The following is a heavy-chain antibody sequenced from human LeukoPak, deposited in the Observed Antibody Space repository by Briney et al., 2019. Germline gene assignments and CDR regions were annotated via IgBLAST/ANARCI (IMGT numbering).Heavy chain of an antibody. J-gene: IGHJ4*02. V-gene: IGHV1-2*02. CDR1: GYTFTGYY. D-gene: IGHD1-1*01. Sequence: ASVKVSCTASGYTFTGYYMHWVRQAPGQGLEWMGWINPNSGGTNYAQKFQGRVTMTRDTSISTAYMELSRLRSDDTAVYYCARDVGREYAGTTDYWGQGTLVTVSS. CDR2: INPNSGGT. CDR3: ARDVGREYAGTTDY.